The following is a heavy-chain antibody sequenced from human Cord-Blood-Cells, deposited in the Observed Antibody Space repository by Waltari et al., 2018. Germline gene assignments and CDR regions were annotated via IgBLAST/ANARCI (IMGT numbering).Heavy chain of an antibody. Sequence: QVQLVQSGAEVKKPGASVKVSCKASGYTFTGYYMHWVRQAPGQGLEWMGWINPNSGGTNYAQKFQDRVTMTRDTSISTAYMELSRLRSDDTAVYYCARDEGANYDSSGYFDYWGQGTLVTVSS. CDR1: GYTFTGYY. D-gene: IGHD3-22*01. V-gene: IGHV1-2*02. CDR2: INPNSGGT. J-gene: IGHJ4*02. CDR3: ARDEGANYDSSGYFDY.